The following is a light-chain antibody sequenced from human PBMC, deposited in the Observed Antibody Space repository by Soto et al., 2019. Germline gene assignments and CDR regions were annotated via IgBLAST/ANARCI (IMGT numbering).Light chain of an antibody. V-gene: IGLV2-8*01. CDR2: AVS. J-gene: IGLJ2*01. CDR3: TSYAGITNIVG. Sequence: QSVLTQPPSASGSPGQSVTISCTGTSSDVGDYNSVSWYQQHPGKAPKLIIYAVSKRPSGVPDRFSGSKSGNTASLTVSGLQAEDEADYYCTSYAGITNIVGVGGGTKLTVL. CDR1: SSDVGDYNS.